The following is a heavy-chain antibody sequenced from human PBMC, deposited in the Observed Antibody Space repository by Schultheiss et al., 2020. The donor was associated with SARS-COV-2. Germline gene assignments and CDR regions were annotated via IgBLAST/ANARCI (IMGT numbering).Heavy chain of an antibody. CDR2: ISGSGGST. Sequence: GGSLRLSCAASGFTFSSYGMHWVRQAPGKGLEWVSAISGSGGSTYYADSVKGRFTISRDNSKNTLYLQMNSLRAEDTAVYYCARDGVGASLFDYWGQGTLVTVSS. J-gene: IGHJ4*02. CDR3: ARDGVGASLFDY. V-gene: IGHV3-23*01. CDR1: GFTFSSYG. D-gene: IGHD1-26*01.